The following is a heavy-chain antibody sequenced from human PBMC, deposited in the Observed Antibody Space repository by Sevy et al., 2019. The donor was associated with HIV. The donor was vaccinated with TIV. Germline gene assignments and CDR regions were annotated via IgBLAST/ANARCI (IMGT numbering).Heavy chain of an antibody. CDR3: AKALGAALEAGDHALDI. Sequence: GGSLRLSCAASGFTFSSYAMSWVRQAPGKGLEWVSAISGSGGSTYYADSVKGRFTISRDNSKNTLYLQMNSLRAEDTAVYYCAKALGAALEAGDHALDIWGQGTMVTVSS. J-gene: IGHJ3*02. V-gene: IGHV3-23*01. D-gene: IGHD3-16*01. CDR2: ISGSGGST. CDR1: GFTFSSYA.